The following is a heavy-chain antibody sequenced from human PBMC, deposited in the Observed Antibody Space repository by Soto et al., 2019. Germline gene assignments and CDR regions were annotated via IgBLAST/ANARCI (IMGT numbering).Heavy chain of an antibody. CDR1: GGSISSYY. D-gene: IGHD6-13*01. J-gene: IGHJ4*02. CDR3: ARVPVFGEAAGPRRYYFDY. V-gene: IGHV4-59*01. Sequence: SETLSLTCTVSGGSISSYYWSWIRQPPGKGLEWIGYIYYSGSTNYNPSLKSRVTISVDTSKNQFSLKLSSVTAADTAVYYCARVPVFGEAAGPRRYYFDYWGQGTLVTVSS. CDR2: IYYSGST.